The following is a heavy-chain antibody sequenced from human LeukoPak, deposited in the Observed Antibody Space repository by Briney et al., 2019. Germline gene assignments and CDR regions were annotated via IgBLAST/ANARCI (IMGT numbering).Heavy chain of an antibody. CDR1: GGSISSYY. Sequence: SETLSLTCTVSGGSISSYYWSWIRQPPGKGLEWIGYIYYSGSTNYNPSLKSRVTISVDTSKNQFSLKLSSVTAADTAVYYCQSRFLEWLLDYWGQGTLVTVSS. CDR2: IYYSGST. J-gene: IGHJ4*02. V-gene: IGHV4-59*01. CDR3: QSRFLEWLLDY. D-gene: IGHD3-3*01.